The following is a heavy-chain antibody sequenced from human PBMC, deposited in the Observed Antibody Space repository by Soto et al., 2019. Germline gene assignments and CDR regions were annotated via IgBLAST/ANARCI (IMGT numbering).Heavy chain of an antibody. J-gene: IGHJ6*02. Sequence: QVQLQESGPGLVKPSETLSLTCTVSGGSISSYYWSWIRQPPGKGLEWIGYIYYSGSTNYTPSLKSRVTISVDTSKNQSSLKLSSVTAADTAVYYCARANPYYYDSSGYGGMDVWGQGTTVTVSS. CDR3: ARANPYYYDSSGYGGMDV. CDR1: GGSISSYY. CDR2: IYYSGST. D-gene: IGHD3-22*01. V-gene: IGHV4-59*01.